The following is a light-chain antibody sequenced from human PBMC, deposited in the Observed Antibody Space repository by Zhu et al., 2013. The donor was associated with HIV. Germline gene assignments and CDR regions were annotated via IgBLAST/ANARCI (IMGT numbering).Light chain of an antibody. CDR1: QGIAAY. Sequence: ILLTQSPSSLSASVGDTVNITCRASQGIAAYLAWYQQKLGKAPRLLIYSTSTLHNGVPSRFSGNGSETDFTLTIXLXPEDFATYYCQHVILPFLPLSTFG. CDR2: STS. V-gene: IGKV1-9*01. J-gene: IGKJ5*01. CDR3: QHVILPFLPLST.